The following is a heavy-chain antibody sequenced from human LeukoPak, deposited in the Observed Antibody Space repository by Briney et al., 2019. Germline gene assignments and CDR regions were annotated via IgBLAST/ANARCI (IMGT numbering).Heavy chain of an antibody. D-gene: IGHD3-22*01. CDR2: ISAYNGNT. CDR3: ARDNYYDSSGYRGDFGDY. CDR1: GYTFTSYG. J-gene: IGHJ4*02. V-gene: IGHV1-18*01. Sequence: ASVKVSCKASGYTFTSYGISWVRQAPGQGLEWMGWISAYNGNTNYAQKLQGRVTMTTDTSTSTAYMELRSLGSDDTAVYYCARDNYYDSSGYRGDFGDYWGQGTLVTVSS.